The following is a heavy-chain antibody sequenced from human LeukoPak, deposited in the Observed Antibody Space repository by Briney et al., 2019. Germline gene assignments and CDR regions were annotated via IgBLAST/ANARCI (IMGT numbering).Heavy chain of an antibody. Sequence: PGGSLRLSCAASGFTFSSYAMSWVRQAPGKGLEWVSAISGSGGSTYYADSVKGRFTISRDNSKDTLYLQMNSLRAEDTAVYYCAKAGSAATIYFDYWGQGTLVTVSS. J-gene: IGHJ4*02. V-gene: IGHV3-23*01. D-gene: IGHD5-12*01. CDR1: GFTFSSYA. CDR3: AKAGSAATIYFDY. CDR2: ISGSGGST.